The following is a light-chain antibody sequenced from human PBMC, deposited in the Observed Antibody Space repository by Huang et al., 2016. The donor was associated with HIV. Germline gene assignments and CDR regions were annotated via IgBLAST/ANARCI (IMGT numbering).Light chain of an antibody. V-gene: IGKV1D-13*01. CDR2: DAS. Sequence: AIQLTQSPSSVSASVGDRVTITCRASQGISSALAWYQHKSGESPKLLIYDASNLERGVPSRFSGRGSGTDFTLTISSLQPEDFATYYCQQFNNIPLTFGEGTRLEMK. J-gene: IGKJ5*01. CDR1: QGISSA. CDR3: QQFNNIPLT.